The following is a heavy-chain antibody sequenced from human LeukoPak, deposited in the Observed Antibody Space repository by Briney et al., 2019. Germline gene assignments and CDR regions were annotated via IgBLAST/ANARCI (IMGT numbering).Heavy chain of an antibody. V-gene: IGHV1-2*06. CDR1: GYTFTGYC. CDR2: INPNSGGT. Sequence: ASVKVSCKASGYTFTGYCMHWVRQAPGQGLEWMGRINPNSGGTNYAQKFQGRVTMTRDTSISTAYMELSRLRSDDTAVYYCARCPTPGSGWEYNWFDPWGQGTLVTVSS. J-gene: IGHJ5*02. CDR3: ARCPTPGSGWEYNWFDP. D-gene: IGHD6-19*01.